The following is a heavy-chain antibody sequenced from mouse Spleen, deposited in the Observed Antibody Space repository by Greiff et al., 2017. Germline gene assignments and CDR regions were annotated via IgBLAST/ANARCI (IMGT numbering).Heavy chain of an antibody. J-gene: IGHJ3*01. D-gene: IGHD1-1*01. CDR2: IYPGDGDT. CDR3: ARWDYYGSTWFAY. V-gene: IGHV1-82*01. CDR1: GYAFSSSW. Sequence: VQLVESGPELVKPGASVKISCKASGYAFSSSWMNWVKQRPGKGLEWIGRIYPGDGDTNYNGKFKGKATLTADKSSSTAYMQLSSLTSEDSAVYFCARWDYYGSTWFAYWGQGTLVTVSA.